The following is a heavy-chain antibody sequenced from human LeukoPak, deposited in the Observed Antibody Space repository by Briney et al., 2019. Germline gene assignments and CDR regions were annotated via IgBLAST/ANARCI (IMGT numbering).Heavy chain of an antibody. CDR2: IWCDGSNK. J-gene: IGHJ4*02. CDR3: AIPELLDCDY. CDR1: GFTFSSYG. D-gene: IGHD3/OR15-3a*01. Sequence: GGSLRLSCAASGFTFSSYGMHWVRQAPGKGLEWVSVIWCDGSNKYYADSVKGRFTISRDNSKNTLYLQMNSLRAEDTAVYYCAIPELLDCDYGGQGNRVTVSA. V-gene: IGHV3-33*01.